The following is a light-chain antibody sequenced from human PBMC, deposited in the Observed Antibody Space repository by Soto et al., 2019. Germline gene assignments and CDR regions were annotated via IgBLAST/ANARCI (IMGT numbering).Light chain of an antibody. CDR2: DAS. CDR1: QSVSSY. CDR3: QQRSNGPPVT. V-gene: IGKV3-11*01. Sequence: EIVLTQSPATLSLSPGERATLSCRASQSVSSYLAWYQQKPGQAPRLLIYDASNRATGIPARFSGSGSGTDFTLTISSLGPEDFAVYYCQQRSNGPPVTFGQGTRLEIK. J-gene: IGKJ5*01.